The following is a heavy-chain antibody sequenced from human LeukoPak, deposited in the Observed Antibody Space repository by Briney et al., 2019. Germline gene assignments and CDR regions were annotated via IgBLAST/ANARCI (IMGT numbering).Heavy chain of an antibody. V-gene: IGHV3-15*01. D-gene: IGHD2-2*01. Sequence: GGSLRLSCAASGFNLSTYAMHWVRQAPGKGLEWVGRIKSKTDGGTTDYAAPVKGRFTISRDDSKNTLYLQMNSLKTEDTAVYYCTTDAAYIVVVPEFWFDPWGQGTLVTVSS. CDR2: IKSKTDGGTT. CDR1: GFNLSTYA. CDR3: TTDAAYIVVVPEFWFDP. J-gene: IGHJ5*02.